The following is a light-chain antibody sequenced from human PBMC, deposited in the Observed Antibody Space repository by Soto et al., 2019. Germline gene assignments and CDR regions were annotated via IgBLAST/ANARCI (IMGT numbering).Light chain of an antibody. J-gene: IGKJ1*01. V-gene: IGKV3-11*01. CDR3: QQRSSWPRT. CDR2: GAS. Sequence: ELGMTQSPAPRSVSPGARATFGCRASQNVYNKLAWYQHKPGQAPRLLISGASNRATGIPARFSGSGSGTDFTLTISSLEPEDFALYYCQQRSSWPRTFGQGTKVDI. CDR1: QNVYNK.